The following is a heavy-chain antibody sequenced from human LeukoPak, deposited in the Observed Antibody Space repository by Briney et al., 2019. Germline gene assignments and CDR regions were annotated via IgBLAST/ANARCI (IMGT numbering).Heavy chain of an antibody. CDR2: TYYRSKWSN. CDR1: GDSVSSNSAA. D-gene: IGHD5-12*01. Sequence: SQTLSLTCAISGDSVSSNSAAWNWIRQSPSRGLEWLGRTYYRSKWSNNYAVSVKSRITINSDTSKNQFALQLNSVTPEDTAVYYCARVTRWLRLFDYWGQGTLVTVSS. J-gene: IGHJ4*02. V-gene: IGHV6-1*01. CDR3: ARVTRWLRLFDY.